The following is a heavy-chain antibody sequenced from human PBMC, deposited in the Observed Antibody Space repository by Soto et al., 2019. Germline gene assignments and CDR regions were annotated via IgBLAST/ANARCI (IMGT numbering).Heavy chain of an antibody. CDR1: GFTFDENA. CDR3: AKSRRYNSGWPCFDY. Sequence: EVQLVESGGGLVQPGRSLRLSCAASGFTFDENAMHWVRQAPGKGLEWVSGISWSSANTGYADSVKGRFTISRDNGKNSLYLQMNSLRAEDTALDYCAKSRRYNSGWPCFDYWGQGTLVTVSS. V-gene: IGHV3-9*01. D-gene: IGHD6-19*01. CDR2: ISWSSANT. J-gene: IGHJ4*02.